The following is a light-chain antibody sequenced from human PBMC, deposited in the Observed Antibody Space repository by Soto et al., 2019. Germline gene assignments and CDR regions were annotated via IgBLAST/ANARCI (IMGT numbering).Light chain of an antibody. CDR1: SSNIGAGYD. CDR2: GNS. V-gene: IGLV1-40*01. CDR3: QYKHGGPSRV. Sequence: QSVLTQPPSVSGAPGQRVTISCTGSSSNIGAGYDVHWYQQLPGTAPKLLIYGNSNRPSGVPDRFSGSKSGTSASLAITGLQAGDEADYYCQYKHGGPSRVFGGGTKLTVL. J-gene: IGLJ3*02.